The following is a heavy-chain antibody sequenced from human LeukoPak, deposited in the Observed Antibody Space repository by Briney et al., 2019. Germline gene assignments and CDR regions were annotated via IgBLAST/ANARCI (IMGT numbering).Heavy chain of an antibody. CDR2: IYTTGST. D-gene: IGHD2-15*01. CDR1: GGSINSYY. V-gene: IGHV4-4*07. Sequence: SETLSLTCTVSGGSINSYYWNWIRQPAGKGLEWIGRIYTTGSTNYNPSLKSRVTMSVDTSKNQFSLHLISVTAADTAMYYCARDEMHCPSPSCGAVFWGQGTLVTVSS. J-gene: IGHJ4*02. CDR3: ARDEMHCPSPSCGAVF.